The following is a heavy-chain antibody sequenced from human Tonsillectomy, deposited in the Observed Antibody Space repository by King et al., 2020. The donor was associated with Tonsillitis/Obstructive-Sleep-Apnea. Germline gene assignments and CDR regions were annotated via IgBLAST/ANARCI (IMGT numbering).Heavy chain of an antibody. Sequence: VQLVESGGGLVQPGGSLRLSCTASGFIFSDHYMDWVRQAPGKGLEWVGRTRIRANSYATEYAASVKGRFAISRDDSRYSLYLQMNSLKTEDTAVSYCARDRGYDFWRGYYFDLWGRGTLVTVSS. CDR3: ARDRGYDFWRGYYFDL. V-gene: IGHV3-72*01. J-gene: IGHJ2*01. CDR2: TRIRANSYAT. D-gene: IGHD3-3*01. CDR1: GFIFSDHY.